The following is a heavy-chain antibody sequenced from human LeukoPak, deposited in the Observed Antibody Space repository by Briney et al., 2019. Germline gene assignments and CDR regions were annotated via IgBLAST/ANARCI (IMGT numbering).Heavy chain of an antibody. J-gene: IGHJ4*02. CDR2: IYYSGST. D-gene: IGHD6-19*01. CDR1: GGSISSYY. V-gene: IGHV4-39*01. CDR3: ARHGRRWEQWLGAFDY. Sequence: SETLSLTCTVSGGSISSYYWGWIRQPPGKGLEWIGSIYYSGSTYYNPSLKSRVTISVDTSKNQFSLKLSSVTAADTAVYYCARHGRRWEQWLGAFDYWGQGTLVTVSS.